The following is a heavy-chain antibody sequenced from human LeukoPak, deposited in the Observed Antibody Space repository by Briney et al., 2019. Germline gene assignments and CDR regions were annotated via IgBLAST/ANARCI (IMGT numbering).Heavy chain of an antibody. CDR1: GHTFTIYY. CDR2: INPSGSNT. V-gene: IGHV1-46*01. J-gene: IGHJ6*03. CDR3: ARGQYYYYMDV. Sequence: GASVTVSCKASGHTFTIYYMHWVRQAPGQGLEWMGIINPSGSNTTYAQKFQGRLTMTRDTSTSTVYMELSSLRSEDTAVYYCARGQYYYYMDVWGKGTTVTVSS.